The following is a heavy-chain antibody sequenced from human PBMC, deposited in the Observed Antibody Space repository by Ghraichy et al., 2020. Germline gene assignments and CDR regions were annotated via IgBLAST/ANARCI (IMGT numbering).Heavy chain of an antibody. CDR1: GFTFSAYV. V-gene: IGHV3-30-3*01. Sequence: GGSLRLSCAPSGFTFSAYVMHWVRQAPGRGLEWVAAISNDESQEFYADSLRGRFTISRDNSKNTLFLQMNSLRAEDAAIYYCARPDYYHNSGELQFWGQGTLVTVSS. J-gene: IGHJ4*02. CDR3: ARPDYYHNSGELQF. CDR2: ISNDESQE. D-gene: IGHD3-22*01.